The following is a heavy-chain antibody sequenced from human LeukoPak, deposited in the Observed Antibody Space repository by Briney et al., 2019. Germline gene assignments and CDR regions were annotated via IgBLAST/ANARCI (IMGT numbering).Heavy chain of an antibody. CDR1: GGSISSYY. V-gene: IGHV4-59*12. D-gene: IGHD6-6*01. Sequence: PSETLSLTCTVSGGSISSYYWSWIRQPPGKGLEWIGYIYYSGSTYYNPSLKSRVTISVDTSKNQFSLKLSSVTAADTAVYYCARVVSLNIAAHTGSYFDYWGQGTLVTVSS. CDR3: ARVVSLNIAAHTGSYFDY. CDR2: IYYSGST. J-gene: IGHJ4*02.